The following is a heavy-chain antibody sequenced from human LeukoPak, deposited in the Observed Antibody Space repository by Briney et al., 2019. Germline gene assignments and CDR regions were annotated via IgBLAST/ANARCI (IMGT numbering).Heavy chain of an antibody. J-gene: IGHJ6*03. V-gene: IGHV3-9*01. CDR2: ISWSSGCI. Sequence: PGGSLRLSWAGSGFTFDEHAMHWVRQAPGKGLEWVSGISWSSGCIAYADSVKGRFTISRDNAKNLRFLQMSSLRAADTALYYCVKCHCSSSSCFPNYYYYIDVGGTGTTVTVSS. D-gene: IGHD2-15*01. CDR1: GFTFDEHA. CDR3: VKCHCSSSSCFPNYYYYIDV.